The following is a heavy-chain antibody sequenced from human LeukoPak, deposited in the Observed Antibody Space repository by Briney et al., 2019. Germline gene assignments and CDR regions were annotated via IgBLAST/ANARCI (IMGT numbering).Heavy chain of an antibody. J-gene: IGHJ4*02. Sequence: ASVKVSCKASGYTFTSYGISWVRQAPGQGLEWMGWISAYNGNTNYAQKLQGRVTMTTDTSTSTAYMELRSLRSGDTAVYYCARDHANWNDYPSDYWGQGTLVTVSS. CDR2: ISAYNGNT. D-gene: IGHD1-1*01. V-gene: IGHV1-18*01. CDR1: GYTFTSYG. CDR3: ARDHANWNDYPSDY.